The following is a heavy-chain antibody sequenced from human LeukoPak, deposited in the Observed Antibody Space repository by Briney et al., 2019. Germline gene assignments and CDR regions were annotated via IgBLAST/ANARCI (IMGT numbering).Heavy chain of an antibody. Sequence: PGGSLRLSCAASGFTFSSYAMHWVRQAPGKGLENVSAISSNGGSIYYANSVKGRFTISRDNSKNTLYLQMGSLRAEDMAVYYCTRSFMVRGVFPDYWGKGTLVTVSS. V-gene: IGHV3-64*01. CDR3: TRSFMVRGVFPDY. J-gene: IGHJ4*02. CDR1: GFTFSSYA. CDR2: ISSNGGSI. D-gene: IGHD3-10*01.